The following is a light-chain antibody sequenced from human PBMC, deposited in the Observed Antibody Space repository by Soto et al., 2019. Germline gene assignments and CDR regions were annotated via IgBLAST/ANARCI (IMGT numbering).Light chain of an antibody. CDR1: SSDVGGYKY. V-gene: IGLV2-14*01. Sequence: QSALTQPASVSGSPGQSITISCTGTSSDVGGYKYVSWYQQHPGKAPKLMIYDVSNRPSGVSNRFSGSKSGNTASLSISGLQAEDEAYYYCSSYTSSSTLTVVFGGGTKLTVL. J-gene: IGLJ2*01. CDR3: SSYTSSSTLTVV. CDR2: DVS.